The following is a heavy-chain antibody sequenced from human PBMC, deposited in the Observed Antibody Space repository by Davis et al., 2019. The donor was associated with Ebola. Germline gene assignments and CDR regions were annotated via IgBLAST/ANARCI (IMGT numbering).Heavy chain of an antibody. CDR2: MNPNSGNT. CDR1: GYTFTNYY. CDR3: ARELPEGSYWTDSFDI. D-gene: IGHD1-26*01. V-gene: IGHV1-8*02. J-gene: IGHJ3*02. Sequence: ASVKVSCKASGYTFTNYYMHWVRQAPGQGLEWMGWMNPNSGNTAYAQKFQARVTMTRNISIGTAYMELSSLRSEDTAVYYCARELPEGSYWTDSFDIWGQGTVVTVSS.